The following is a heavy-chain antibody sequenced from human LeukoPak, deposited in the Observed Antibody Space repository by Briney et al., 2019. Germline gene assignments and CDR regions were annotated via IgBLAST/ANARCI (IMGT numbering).Heavy chain of an antibody. V-gene: IGHV3-7*01. CDR3: ARGEGYSSGLDY. D-gene: IGHD6-19*01. CDR1: GFTFSSCW. Sequence: GGSLRLSCAASGFTFSSCWMSWVRQAPGRGLEWVANIKQDGSEKYYVDSVKGRFTISRDNAKNSLYLQMNSLRAEDTAVYYCARGEGYSSGLDYWGQGTLVTVSS. CDR2: IKQDGSEK. J-gene: IGHJ4*02.